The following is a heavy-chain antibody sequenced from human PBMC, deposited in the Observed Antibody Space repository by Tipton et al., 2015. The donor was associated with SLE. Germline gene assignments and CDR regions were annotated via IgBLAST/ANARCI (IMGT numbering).Heavy chain of an antibody. CDR2: IIPIFGTA. V-gene: IGHV1-69*06. Sequence: QVQLVQSGAEVKKPGSSVKVSCKASGGTFSSYAISWVRQAPGQGLEGMGGIIPIFGTANYAQKFQGRVTITAAKSTSTAYMELSRLRSEDTAVYYCARSRASSSLNYFDYWGQGTLVTVSS. CDR3: ARSRASSSLNYFDY. CDR1: GGTFSSYA. D-gene: IGHD6-13*01. J-gene: IGHJ4*02.